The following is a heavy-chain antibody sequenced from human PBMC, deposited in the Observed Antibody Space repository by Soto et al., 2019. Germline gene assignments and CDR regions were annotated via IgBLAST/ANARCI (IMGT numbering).Heavy chain of an antibody. CDR2: ISSNGGST. Sequence: AGGSLRLSCSASGFTFSSYAMHWVRQAPGKGLEYVSAISSNGGSTYYADSVKGRFTISRDNSKNTLYLQMSSLRAEDTAVYYCVKPPNYCGGDCHLDYWGQGTLVTVSS. D-gene: IGHD2-21*02. J-gene: IGHJ4*02. V-gene: IGHV3-64D*06. CDR3: VKPPNYCGGDCHLDY. CDR1: GFTFSSYA.